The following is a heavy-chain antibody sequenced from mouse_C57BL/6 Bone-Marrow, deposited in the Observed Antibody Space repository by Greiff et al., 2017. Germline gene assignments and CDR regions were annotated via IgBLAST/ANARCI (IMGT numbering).Heavy chain of an antibody. CDR3: AREGYDPHYYAMDY. D-gene: IGHD2-2*01. V-gene: IGHV1-55*01. CDR1: GYTFTSYW. Sequence: QVQLQQPGAELVKPGASVKMSCKASGYTFTSYWITWVKQRPGQGLEWIGDIYPGSGSTNYNEKFKSKATLTVDTSSSTAYMQLSSLTSEDSAVYYCAREGYDPHYYAMDYWGQGTSVTVSA. CDR2: IYPGSGST. J-gene: IGHJ4*01.